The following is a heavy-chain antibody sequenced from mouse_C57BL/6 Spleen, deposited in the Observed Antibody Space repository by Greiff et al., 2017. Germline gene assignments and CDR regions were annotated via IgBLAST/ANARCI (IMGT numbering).Heavy chain of an antibody. CDR1: GYAFSSSW. CDR3: ARAPITTVVARSAMDY. D-gene: IGHD1-1*01. Sequence: QVQLQQSGPELVKPGASVKISCKASGYAFSSSWMNWVKQRPGKGLEWIGRIYPGDGDTTYNGKFKGKATLTADKSTSTAYMQLSSLTSEDSAVYFCARAPITTVVARSAMDYWGQGTSVTVSS. CDR2: IYPGDGDT. J-gene: IGHJ4*01. V-gene: IGHV1-82*01.